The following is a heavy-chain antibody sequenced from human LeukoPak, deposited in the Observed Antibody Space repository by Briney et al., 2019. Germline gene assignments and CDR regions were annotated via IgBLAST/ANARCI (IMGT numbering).Heavy chain of an antibody. J-gene: IGHJ4*02. CDR1: GFIFSNYG. Sequence: GGTLRLSCAASGFIFSNYGMHWVRQAPGKGLEWVAVIWFDGSNKYYADSVKGRFTISRDNSKNTLYLQMNSLRAEDTAVYYCARDSNSGYDEWGQGTLVTVSS. CDR2: IWFDGSNK. CDR3: ARDSNSGYDE. D-gene: IGHD5-12*01. V-gene: IGHV3-33*01.